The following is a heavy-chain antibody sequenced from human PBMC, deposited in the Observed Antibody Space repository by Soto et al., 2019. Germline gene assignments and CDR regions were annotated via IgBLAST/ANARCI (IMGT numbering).Heavy chain of an antibody. CDR2: IIPIFGTA. Sequence: SVKVSCKASGGTFSSYAISWVRQAPGQGLEWMGGIIPIFGTANYAQKFQGRVTITADESTSTAYMELSSLRSEDTAVYYCARDPDRDDDGDSPTNYYGMDVWGQGTTVTVSS. J-gene: IGHJ6*02. CDR1: GGTFSSYA. V-gene: IGHV1-69*13. D-gene: IGHD4-17*01. CDR3: ARDPDRDDDGDSPTNYYGMDV.